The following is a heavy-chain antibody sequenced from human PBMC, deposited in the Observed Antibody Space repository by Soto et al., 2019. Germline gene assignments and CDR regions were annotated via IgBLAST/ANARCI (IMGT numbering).Heavy chain of an antibody. CDR2: FDPEDGET. V-gene: IGHV1-24*01. Sequence: ASVKVSCKVSGYTLTELSMHWVRQSPGKGLEWMGGFDPEDGETIYAQKFQGRVTMTEDTSTDTAYMELSSLRSEDTAVYYCATHPSRRSVDFHYMDVWGKGTTVTVSS. CDR3: ATHPSRRSVDFHYMDV. CDR1: GYTLTELS. J-gene: IGHJ6*03. D-gene: IGHD4-17*01.